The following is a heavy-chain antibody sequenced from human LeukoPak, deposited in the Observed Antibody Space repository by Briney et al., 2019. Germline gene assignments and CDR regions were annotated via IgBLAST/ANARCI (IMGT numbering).Heavy chain of an antibody. CDR2: IKGDGSST. D-gene: IGHD3-10*01. CDR1: GFTFNDYW. Sequence: PGGSLRLSCAASGFTFNDYWMHWVRQAPGKGLVWASRIKGDGSSTTYADSVKGRFTISRDNAKNTLYLQMNSLRAEDTAVYYCARDLSYSLEYWGQGTLVTVSS. J-gene: IGHJ4*02. V-gene: IGHV3-74*01. CDR3: ARDLSYSLEY.